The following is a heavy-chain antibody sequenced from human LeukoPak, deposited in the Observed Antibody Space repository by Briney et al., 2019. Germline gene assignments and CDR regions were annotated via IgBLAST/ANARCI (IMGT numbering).Heavy chain of an antibody. CDR2: IYYSGGT. Sequence: PSDTLSLTCTVSGGSISSSSYYWGWIRQPPGKGLEWIGTIYYSGGTYYNPSLKSRVTISVDTSKNKFSLNLNSVTAADTAVFYCASYHSSGYVYWGQGTLVTVSP. J-gene: IGHJ4*02. D-gene: IGHD3-22*01. V-gene: IGHV4-39*01. CDR3: ASYHSSGYVY. CDR1: GGSISSSSYY.